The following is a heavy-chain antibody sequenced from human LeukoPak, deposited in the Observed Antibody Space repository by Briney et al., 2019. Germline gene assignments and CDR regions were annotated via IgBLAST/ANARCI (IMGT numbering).Heavy chain of an antibody. J-gene: IGHJ5*02. D-gene: IGHD5-12*01. CDR3: ARDNSMGDSAWWFDP. Sequence: PSETLSLTCTVSGGSISSGNYYWSWIRQPAGKGLEWIGRIYTSGSTKYNPSLKSRVTISVDTSKNQFSLKLSSVTAADTAVYYCARDNSMGDSAWWFDPWGQGTLVTVSS. V-gene: IGHV4-61*02. CDR1: GGSISSGNYY. CDR2: IYTSGST.